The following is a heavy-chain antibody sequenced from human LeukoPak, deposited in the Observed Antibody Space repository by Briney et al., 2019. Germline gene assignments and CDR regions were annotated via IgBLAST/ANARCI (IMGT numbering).Heavy chain of an antibody. D-gene: IGHD3-22*01. CDR3: AKEGRFYDSSGYYSGAFDI. CDR2: ISGSGGST. J-gene: IGHJ3*02. Sequence: GGSLRLSCAASGFTFSSYAMSWVRQAPGKGLEWVSAISGSGGSTYYADSVKGRFTISRDKSKNTLYLQMNSLRAEDTAVYYCAKEGRFYDSSGYYSGAFDIWGQGTMVTVSS. V-gene: IGHV3-23*01. CDR1: GFTFSSYA.